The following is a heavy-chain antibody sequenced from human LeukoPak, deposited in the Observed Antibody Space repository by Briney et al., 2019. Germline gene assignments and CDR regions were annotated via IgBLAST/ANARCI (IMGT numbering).Heavy chain of an antibody. V-gene: IGHV3-30*04. CDR1: GFTFSSYA. J-gene: IGHJ6*04. Sequence: GGSLRLSCAASGFTFSSYAMHWVRQAPGKGLEWVAVISYDGSNKYYADSVKGRFTISRDNSKNTLYLQMNSLRAEDTAVYYCARDKTAGVPAAMNYYYYGMDVWAKGPRSPSPQ. CDR3: ARDKTAGVPAAMNYYYYGMDV. D-gene: IGHD2-2*01. CDR2: ISYDGSNK.